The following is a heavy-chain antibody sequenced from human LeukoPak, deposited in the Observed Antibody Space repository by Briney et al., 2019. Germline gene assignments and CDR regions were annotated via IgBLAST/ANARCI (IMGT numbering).Heavy chain of an antibody. J-gene: IGHJ4*02. Sequence: SQTLSLTCTVSGGSISSGGYYWSWIRQHPGKGLEWIGYIYYSGSTYYNPSLKSRVTISVDTSKNQFSLKLSSVTAADTAVYYCAREIAALAFDYWGQGTLATVSS. CDR1: GGSISSGGYY. D-gene: IGHD6-6*01. V-gene: IGHV4-31*03. CDR2: IYYSGST. CDR3: AREIAALAFDY.